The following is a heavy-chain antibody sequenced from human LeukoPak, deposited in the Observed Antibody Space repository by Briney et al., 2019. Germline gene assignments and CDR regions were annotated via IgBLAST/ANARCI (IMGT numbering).Heavy chain of an antibody. V-gene: IGHV3-23*01. D-gene: IGHD3-22*01. CDR3: AKDLYYDSSGYYYGGSDY. CDR2: ISGSGGST. CDR1: GFTFSSYA. J-gene: IGHJ4*02. Sequence: GGSLRLSCAASGFTFSSYAMSWVRQAPGKGLEWVSAISGSGGSTYYADSVKGRFTISRDNSKNTLYLQMNSLRAEDTAVYYCAKDLYYDSSGYYYGGSDYWGQGTLVTVSS.